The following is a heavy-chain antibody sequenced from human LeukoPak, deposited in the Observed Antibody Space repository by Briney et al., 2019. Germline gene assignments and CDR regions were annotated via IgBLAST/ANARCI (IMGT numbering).Heavy chain of an antibody. J-gene: IGHJ5*02. V-gene: IGHV4-4*07. CDR2: IYTSGST. D-gene: IGHD6-13*01. Sequence: KTSETLSLTCTVSGGSISSYYWSWIRQPAGKGLEWIGRIYTSGSTNYNPSLKSRVTMSVDTSKNQFSLKLSSATAADTAVYFCARAYSSSWYFNWFDPWGQGTLVTVSS. CDR1: GGSISSYY. CDR3: ARAYSSSWYFNWFDP.